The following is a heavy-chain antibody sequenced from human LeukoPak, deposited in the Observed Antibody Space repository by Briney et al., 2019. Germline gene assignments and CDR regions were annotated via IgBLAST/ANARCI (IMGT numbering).Heavy chain of an antibody. CDR3: ARDPEDYYDSSAYYDGFDL. CDR1: GFTFSGYW. CDR2: IKQDGSEK. Sequence: PGGSLRFSCAASGFTFSGYWLNWVRQAPGKGLEWVANIKQDGSEKYYVDSVKGRFTISRDNAKNSLYMQMNSLRAEDTAVYYCARDPEDYYDSSAYYDGFDLWGQGTLVTVSS. V-gene: IGHV3-7*01. D-gene: IGHD3-22*01. J-gene: IGHJ3*01.